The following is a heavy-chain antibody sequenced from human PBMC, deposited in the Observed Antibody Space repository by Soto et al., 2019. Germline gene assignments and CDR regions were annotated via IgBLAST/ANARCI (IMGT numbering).Heavy chain of an antibody. CDR1: GFTFSSYG. Sequence: QVQLVESGGGVVQPGRSLRLSCAASGFTFSSYGMHWVRQAPSKGLEWVAVIWYDGSNKYYADSVKGRFTISRDNSKNTLYLQMNSLRAEDTAVYYCARSIITMIVVVNDAFDIWGQGTMVTVSS. D-gene: IGHD3-22*01. J-gene: IGHJ3*02. CDR2: IWYDGSNK. CDR3: ARSIITMIVVVNDAFDI. V-gene: IGHV3-33*01.